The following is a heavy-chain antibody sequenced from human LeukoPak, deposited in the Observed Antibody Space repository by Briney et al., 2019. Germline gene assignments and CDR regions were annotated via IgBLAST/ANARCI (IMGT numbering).Heavy chain of an antibody. CDR2: IIPILDVT. J-gene: IGHJ4*02. V-gene: IGHV1-69*04. D-gene: IGHD3-9*01. CDR3: ARGGGVDILTGFQY. CDR1: GGTFTNYA. Sequence: SVKVSCKASGGTFTNYAINWVRQAPGQGLEWMGRIIPILDVTNYAQKFQGRGTITEEQSTRTAYMEVSRLRYEDTAVYYCARGGGVDILTGFQYWGQGTLVTVSS.